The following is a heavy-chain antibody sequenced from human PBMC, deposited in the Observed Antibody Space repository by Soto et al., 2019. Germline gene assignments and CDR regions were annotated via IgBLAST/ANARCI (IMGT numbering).Heavy chain of an antibody. CDR2: IYHSGST. D-gene: IGHD4-17*01. J-gene: IGHJ4*02. CDR3: ARGGTGGRTTVTTYAV. V-gene: IGHV4-4*03. CDR1: GGSISSSIW. Sequence: QVQLQESGPGLVKPPGTLSLTCAVSGGSISSSIWWTWVRLPPGKGLEWIGEIYHSGSTNYNPSVKSRVTISAETSRNQVSLKLTSVTTADTAVYYCARGGTGGRTTVTTYAVWGQGTLVTVSS.